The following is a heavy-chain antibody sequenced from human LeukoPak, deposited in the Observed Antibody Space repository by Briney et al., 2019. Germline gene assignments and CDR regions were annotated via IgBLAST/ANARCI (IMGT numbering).Heavy chain of an antibody. CDR3: ARLNPYGGPPPSDY. D-gene: IGHD4-23*01. CDR1: GGSISSSSYY. J-gene: IGHJ4*02. Sequence: PSETRSLTCTVSGGSISSSSYYWGWIRQPPGKGLEWIGSIYYSGSTYYNPSLKSRVTISVDTSKNQFSLKLSSVTAADTAVYYCARLNPYGGPPPSDYWGQGTLVTVSS. V-gene: IGHV4-39*01. CDR2: IYYSGST.